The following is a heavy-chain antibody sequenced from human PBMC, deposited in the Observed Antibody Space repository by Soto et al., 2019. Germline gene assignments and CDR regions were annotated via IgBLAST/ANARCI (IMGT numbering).Heavy chain of an antibody. Sequence: QVQLQRWGAGLLKPSETLSLTCAVYGGSFSGYYWSWIRQPPGKGLEWIGEINHSGSTNYNPSLKSRVTISVDTSKNQFSLKLSSVTAADTAVYYCARAWGGFTGDPPGDYWGQGTLVTVSS. V-gene: IGHV4-34*01. CDR1: GGSFSGYY. CDR3: ARAWGGFTGDPPGDY. J-gene: IGHJ4*02. CDR2: INHSGST. D-gene: IGHD3-16*01.